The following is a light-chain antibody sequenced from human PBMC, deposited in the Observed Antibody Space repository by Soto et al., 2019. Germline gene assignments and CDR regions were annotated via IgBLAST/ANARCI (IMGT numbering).Light chain of an antibody. CDR2: DAS. V-gene: IGKV3-11*01. J-gene: IGKJ1*01. CDR1: QSVSGF. Sequence: EIVLTQSPATLSLSPGERATLSCRASQSVSGFLAWFQQKPGQAPRLLIYDASKRATGIPARFSGSGFGTDYTLTISSLEPEDVSVYYCQHRSEWRTFGQGTKVDIK. CDR3: QHRSEWRT.